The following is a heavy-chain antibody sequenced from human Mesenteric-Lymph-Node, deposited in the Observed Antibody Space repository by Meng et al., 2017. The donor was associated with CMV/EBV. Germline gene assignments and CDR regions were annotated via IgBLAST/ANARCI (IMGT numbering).Heavy chain of an antibody. V-gene: IGHV1-18*01. CDR2: ISAYNGDT. CDR1: FTVTSDG. J-gene: IGHJ4*02. Sequence: FTVTSDGSSWVRQAPGQGLEWMGWISAYNGDTNDAQKRQGRVTMTTDTSTSTAYMELRSLRSDDTAVYFCARDVNYDSTGYYSILHYWGQGTLVTVSS. CDR3: ARDVNYDSTGYYSILHY. D-gene: IGHD3-22*01.